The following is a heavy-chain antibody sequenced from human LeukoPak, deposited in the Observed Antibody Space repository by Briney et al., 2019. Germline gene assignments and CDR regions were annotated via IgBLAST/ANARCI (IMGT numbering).Heavy chain of an antibody. J-gene: IGHJ4*02. CDR1: GFTFSTYC. Sequence: GSLRLSCAASGFTFSTYCMHWVRQAPGKGPMWVSRICPDGTVTNYADSVKARFIISRDNARNTVYLQMNSLRVEDTAVYYCVRDFRSADYWGQGTLVTVSS. CDR2: ICPDGTVT. V-gene: IGHV3-74*01. CDR3: VRDFRSADY.